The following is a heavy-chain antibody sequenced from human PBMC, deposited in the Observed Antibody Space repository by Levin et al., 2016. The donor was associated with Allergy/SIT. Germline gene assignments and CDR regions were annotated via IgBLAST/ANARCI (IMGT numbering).Heavy chain of an antibody. Sequence: SVKVSCKASGGTFSSYAISWVRQAPGQGLEWMGGIIPIFGTANYAQKFQGRVTITADESTSTAYMELSSLRSEDTAVYYCAKNDYGDYVPSGGDYWGQGTLVTVSS. CDR2: IIPIFGTA. CDR3: AKNDYGDYVPSGGDY. D-gene: IGHD4-17*01. J-gene: IGHJ4*02. CDR1: GGTFSSYA. V-gene: IGHV1-69*13.